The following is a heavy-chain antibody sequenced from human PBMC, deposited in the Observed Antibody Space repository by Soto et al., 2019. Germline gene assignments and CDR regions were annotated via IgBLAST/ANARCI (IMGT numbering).Heavy chain of an antibody. V-gene: IGHV1-18*01. CDR3: AREGDRPYYYYGMDV. CDR1: GYSFTRYG. CDR2: ISGYNGKT. D-gene: IGHD3-16*01. J-gene: IGHJ6*02. Sequence: QVQLVQSGNEVKKPGASVNVSCKASGYSFTRYGISWVRQAPGQGLEWMGWISGYNGKTKYAQKLQGRVSMTTDTSTSTAYMEVRSLGSDDTAVYYCAREGDRPYYYYGMDVWGQGTTVTVSS.